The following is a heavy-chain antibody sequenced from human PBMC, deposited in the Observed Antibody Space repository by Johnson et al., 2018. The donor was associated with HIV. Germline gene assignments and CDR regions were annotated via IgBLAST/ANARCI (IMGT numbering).Heavy chain of an antibody. Sequence: VQLVESGGGVVQPGRSLRLSCAASGFTFSSYAMHWVRQAPAKGLEWVAVISYDGSDKYYADSVKGRFTISRDSSKNTLYLQMTSLRAEDTAVYYCATDIVVVLAVTGTGAAFDIWGQGTMVTVSS. J-gene: IGHJ3*02. CDR1: GFTFSSYA. D-gene: IGHD2-15*01. V-gene: IGHV3-30*04. CDR2: ISYDGSDK. CDR3: ATDIVVVLAVTGTGAAFDI.